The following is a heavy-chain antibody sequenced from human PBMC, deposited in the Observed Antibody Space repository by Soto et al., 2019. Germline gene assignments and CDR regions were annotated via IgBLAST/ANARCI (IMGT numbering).Heavy chain of an antibody. CDR3: ARGRLRYFDWLLPSDAFDI. V-gene: IGHV4-59*08. CDR2: IYYSGST. Sequence: QVQLQESGPGLVKPSETLSLTCTVSGGSISSYYWSWIRQPPGKGLEWIGYIYYSGSTNYNPSLKSRVTISVDTSKNQFSLKLSSVTAADTAVYYCARGRLRYFDWLLPSDAFDIWGQGTMVTVSS. D-gene: IGHD3-9*01. CDR1: GGSISSYY. J-gene: IGHJ3*02.